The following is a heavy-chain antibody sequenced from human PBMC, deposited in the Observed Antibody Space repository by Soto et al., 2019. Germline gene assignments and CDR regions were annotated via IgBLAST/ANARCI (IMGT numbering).Heavy chain of an antibody. J-gene: IGHJ6*03. CDR2: IYSGGST. CDR1: GFTVSSNY. D-gene: IGHD3-10*01. CDR3: ARALVWFGTDYYMDV. Sequence: SLRLSCAASGFTVSSNYMSWVRQAPGKGLEWVSVIYSGGSTYYADSVKGRFTISRHNSKNTLYLQMNSLRAEDTAVYYCARALVWFGTDYYMDVWGKGTTVTVSS. V-gene: IGHV3-53*04.